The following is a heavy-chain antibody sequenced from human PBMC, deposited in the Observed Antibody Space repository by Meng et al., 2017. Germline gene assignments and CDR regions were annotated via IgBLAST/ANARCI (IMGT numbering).Heavy chain of an antibody. V-gene: IGHV3-30*01. CDR2: ISYDGSNK. CDR3: ARDESLRFLEWLLNFTTYYYYGMDV. Sequence: GESLKISCAASGFTFSSYAMHWVRQAPGKGLEWVAVISYDGSNKYYADSVKGRFTISRDNSKNTLYLQMNSLRAEDTAVYYCARDESLRFLEWLLNFTTYYYYGMDVWGQGTMVTVSS. D-gene: IGHD3-3*01. J-gene: IGHJ6*02. CDR1: GFTFSSYA.